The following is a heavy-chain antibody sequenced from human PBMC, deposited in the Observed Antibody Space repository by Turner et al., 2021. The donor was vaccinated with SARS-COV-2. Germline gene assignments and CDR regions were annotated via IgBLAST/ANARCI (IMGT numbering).Heavy chain of an antibody. CDR3: ATIAAADIAVYHYYGMDV. V-gene: IGHV3-21*01. J-gene: IGHJ6*02. CDR1: GFTFSSYS. CDR2: NSSSSSYI. D-gene: IGHD6-13*01. Sequence: EVQLVESGGGLVKPGGSLRLACAASGFTFSSYSMNWVRQAPGKGLEWVSSNSSSSSYIYYADSVKGRFTISRDNAKNSLYLQMNSLRAEDTAVYFCATIAAADIAVYHYYGMDVWGQGTTVTVSS.